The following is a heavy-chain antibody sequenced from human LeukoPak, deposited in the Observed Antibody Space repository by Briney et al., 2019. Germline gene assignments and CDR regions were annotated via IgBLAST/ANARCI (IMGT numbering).Heavy chain of an antibody. J-gene: IGHJ4*02. CDR3: ARSYGSASYEFDY. Sequence: GASVKVSCKASGYTFTSYDINWVRQATGQGLEWMGWMNPNSGNTGYAQKFQGRVTMTRNTSISTAYMELSSLRSEDKAVYYCARSYGSASYEFDYWGERTLVTVSS. V-gene: IGHV1-8*01. D-gene: IGHD3-10*01. CDR2: MNPNSGNT. CDR1: GYTFTSYD.